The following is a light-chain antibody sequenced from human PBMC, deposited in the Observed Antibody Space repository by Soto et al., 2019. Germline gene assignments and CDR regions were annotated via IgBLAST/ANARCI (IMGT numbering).Light chain of an antibody. V-gene: IGLV2-8*01. Sequence: QSALTQPPSASGSPGQSVTISCTGTSSDVGGYNYVSWYQQHTGKAPKFMIYEVSKRHPGVPDLFSGSKSGNTASLTVSGLQAEDEADYYCSSYAGSNKLVFGGGTKLTVL. CDR3: SSYAGSNKLV. J-gene: IGLJ2*01. CDR2: EVS. CDR1: SSDVGGYNY.